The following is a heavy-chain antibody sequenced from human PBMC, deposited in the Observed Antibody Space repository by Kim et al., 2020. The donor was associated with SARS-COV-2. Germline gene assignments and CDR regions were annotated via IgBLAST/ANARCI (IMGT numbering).Heavy chain of an antibody. D-gene: IGHD3-22*01. Sequence: SETLSLTCTVSGGSISSSSYYWGWIRQPPGKGLEWIGSIYYSGSTYYNPSLKSRVTISVDTSKNQFSLKLSSVTAADTAVYYCARPYDSGPWFDPWGQGTLATVSS. V-gene: IGHV4-39*01. CDR3: ARPYDSGPWFDP. CDR2: IYYSGST. J-gene: IGHJ5*02. CDR1: GGSISSSSYY.